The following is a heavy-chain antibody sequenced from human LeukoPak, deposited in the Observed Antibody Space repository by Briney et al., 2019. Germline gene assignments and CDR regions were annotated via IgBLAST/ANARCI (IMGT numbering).Heavy chain of an antibody. Sequence: SETLSLTCTVSGGSISSSSYYWGWIRQPPGKGLEWIGSISYSGSTYYNPSLKSRVTMSLDTSKNQFSLKLSSVTAADTAVYYCAKMSTAEVYFDYWGQGTLVTVSS. V-gene: IGHV4-39*07. J-gene: IGHJ4*02. D-gene: IGHD5-24*01. CDR1: GGSISSSSYY. CDR3: AKMSTAEVYFDY. CDR2: ISYSGST.